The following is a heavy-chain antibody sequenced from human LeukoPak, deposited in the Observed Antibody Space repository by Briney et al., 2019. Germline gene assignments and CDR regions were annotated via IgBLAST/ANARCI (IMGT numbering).Heavy chain of an antibody. V-gene: IGHV4-34*01. CDR3: EMGWYYYDSSGYPHGMDV. D-gene: IGHD3-22*01. CDR2: INHSGST. J-gene: IGHJ6*02. Sequence: PSETLSLTCAVYGGSFSGYYWSWLRQPPGKGLEWIGEINHSGSTNYNPSLKSRVTISVDTSKNQFSLKLSSVTAADTAVYYCEMGWYYYDSSGYPHGMDVWGQGTTVTVSS. CDR1: GGSFSGYY.